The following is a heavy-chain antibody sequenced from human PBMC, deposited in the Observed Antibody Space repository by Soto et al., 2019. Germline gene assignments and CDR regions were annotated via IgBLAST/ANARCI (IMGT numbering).Heavy chain of an antibody. CDR1: GGSISSSSYY. CDR2: IYYSGST. J-gene: IGHJ4*02. D-gene: IGHD2-15*01. V-gene: IGHV4-39*01. CDR3: ARHGVDIVVVVAAFDY. Sequence: SETLSLTCTVSGGSISSSSYYWGWIRQPPGKGLEWIGSIYYSGSTYYNPSLKSRVTISVDTSKNQFSLKLSSVTAADTAVYYCARHGVDIVVVVAAFDYWGQGTLVTVSS.